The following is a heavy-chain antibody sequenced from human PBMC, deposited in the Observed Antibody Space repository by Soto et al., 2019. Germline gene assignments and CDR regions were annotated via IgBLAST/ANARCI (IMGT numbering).Heavy chain of an antibody. CDR1: GYTFTSYG. CDR2: ISAYNGNT. V-gene: IGHV1-18*01. CDR3: ARTLVYGSGSFTTYNWFDP. J-gene: IGHJ5*02. Sequence: GASVKVSCKASGYTFTSYGISWVRQASGQGLEWMGWISAYNGNTNYAQKLQGRVTMITDTSTSTAYMELRSLRSDDTAVYYCARTLVYGSGSFTTYNWFDPWGQGTLVTVSS. D-gene: IGHD3-10*01.